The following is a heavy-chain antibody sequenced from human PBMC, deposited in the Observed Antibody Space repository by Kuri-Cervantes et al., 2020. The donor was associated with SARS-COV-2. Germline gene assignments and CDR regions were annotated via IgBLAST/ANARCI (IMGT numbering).Heavy chain of an antibody. V-gene: IGHV4-39*01. CDR1: GGSISSSSYY. CDR2: IYCSGST. CDR3: ARRRGMATITFDI. J-gene: IGHJ3*02. D-gene: IGHD5-24*01. Sequence: SETLSLTCTVSGGSISSSSYYWGWIRQPPGKGLEWIGSIYCSGSTYYNPSLKSRVTISVDTSKNQFSLKLSSVTAADTAVYYCARRRGMATITFDIWGQGTMVTVSS.